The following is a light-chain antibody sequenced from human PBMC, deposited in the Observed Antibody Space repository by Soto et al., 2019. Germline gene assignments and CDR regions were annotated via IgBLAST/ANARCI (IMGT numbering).Light chain of an antibody. V-gene: IGKV3-11*01. CDR2: GTS. Sequence: EIVLTQSPATLSLSPGERATLSCRASQSVGSYLAWYQQKPGQAPRLLIYGTSNRATGIPGRFSGSGSETDFTLTISSLEPEDCGVYYCQHRGQWPRTFGQGTKLEIK. CDR1: QSVGSY. CDR3: QHRGQWPRT. J-gene: IGKJ2*01.